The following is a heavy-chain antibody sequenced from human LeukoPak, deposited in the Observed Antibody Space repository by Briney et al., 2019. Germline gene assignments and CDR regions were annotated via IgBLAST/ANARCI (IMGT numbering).Heavy chain of an antibody. J-gene: IGHJ4*02. D-gene: IGHD4-17*01. CDR3: VRLFGGVTTFDY. CDR1: GFTFSDYS. CDR2: ISSTSTTI. Sequence: GGSLRLSCAASGFTFSDYSMEWVRQAPGKGLEWISYISSTSTTIYYAGSVKGRFTTSRDNAKNSLYLQMNSLSAEDTAVYYCVRLFGGVTTFDYWGQGTLVTVSS. V-gene: IGHV3-48*04.